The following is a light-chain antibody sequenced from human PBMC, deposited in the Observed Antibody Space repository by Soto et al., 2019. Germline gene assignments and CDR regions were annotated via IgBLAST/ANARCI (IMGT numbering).Light chain of an antibody. CDR1: QDIRKD. Sequence: IQMTQSPSSLSASVGDRVTINRRASQDIRKDLAWYQQKPGKAPQILIYGASTLQTGVASRFSGSGSGTEFTLTISSLQPDDFATYYCQHYNSYSEAFGQGTKVDI. V-gene: IGKV1-16*01. J-gene: IGKJ1*01. CDR2: GAS. CDR3: QHYNSYSEA.